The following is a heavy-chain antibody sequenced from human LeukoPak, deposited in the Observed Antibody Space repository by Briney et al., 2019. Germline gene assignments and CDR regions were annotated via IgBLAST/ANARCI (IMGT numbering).Heavy chain of an antibody. CDR1: GYTFTSYD. CDR3: ARVPTMVRGVIIPLVFDY. J-gene: IGHJ4*02. Sequence: ASVKVSCKASGYTFTSYDINWVRQATGQGLEWMGWINPNSGGTNYAQKFQGRVTMTRDTSISTAYMELSRLRSDDTAVYYCARVPTMVRGVIIPLVFDYWGQGTLVTVSS. CDR2: INPNSGGT. D-gene: IGHD3-10*01. V-gene: IGHV1-2*02.